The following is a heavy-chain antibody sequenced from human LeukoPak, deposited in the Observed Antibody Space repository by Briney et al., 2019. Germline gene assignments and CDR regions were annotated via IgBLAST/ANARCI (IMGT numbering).Heavy chain of an antibody. V-gene: IGHV1-69*01. CDR1: GGTFSSYA. J-gene: IGHJ4*02. CDR2: IIPIFGTA. Sequence: ASVKVCCKASGGTFSSYAISWVRQAPGQGLEWMGGIIPIFGTANYAQKFQGRVTITADESTSTAYMELSSLRSEDTAVYYCARDPNYYDSSGYYYGFDYWGQGTLVTVSS. D-gene: IGHD3-22*01. CDR3: ARDPNYYDSSGYYYGFDY.